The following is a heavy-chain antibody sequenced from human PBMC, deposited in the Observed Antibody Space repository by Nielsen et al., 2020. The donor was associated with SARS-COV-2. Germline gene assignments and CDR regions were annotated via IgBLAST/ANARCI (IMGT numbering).Heavy chain of an antibody. CDR2: ISWNSGSI. CDR1: GFTFDDYA. V-gene: IGHV3-9*01. J-gene: IGHJ4*02. D-gene: IGHD3-10*01. CDR3: AKVGDYYGSGSPAPDY. Sequence: GGSLRLSCAASGFTFDDYAMHWVRQAPGKGLEWVSGISWNSGSIGCADSVKGRFTISRDNAKNSLYLQMNSLRAEDTALYYCAKVGDYYGSGSPAPDYWGQGTLVTVSS.